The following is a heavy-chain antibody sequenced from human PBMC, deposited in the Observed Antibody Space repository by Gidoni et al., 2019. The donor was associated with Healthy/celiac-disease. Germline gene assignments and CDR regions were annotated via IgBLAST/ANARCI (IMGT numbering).Heavy chain of an antibody. CDR1: GFTVSINY. CDR3: ARGTTRYNWFDP. Sequence: EVQLVESGGGLVQPGGSRRLSCAASGFTVSINYMSWVRRAPGKGLVWVSVIYSGGSTYYADSVKGRFTISRHNSKNTLYLQMNSLRAEDTAVYYCARGTTRYNWFDPWGQGTLVTVSS. V-gene: IGHV3-53*04. J-gene: IGHJ5*02. D-gene: IGHD1-1*01. CDR2: IYSGGST.